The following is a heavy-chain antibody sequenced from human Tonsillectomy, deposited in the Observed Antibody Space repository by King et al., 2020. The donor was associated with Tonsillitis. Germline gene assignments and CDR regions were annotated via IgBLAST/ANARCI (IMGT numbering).Heavy chain of an antibody. J-gene: IGHJ4*02. Sequence: VQLVESGAEVKKPGASVKVSCKASGYTFIGYYLHWVRQAPGQGLEWMGWINPNSGGTNYAQKFQGRVTLTRDTSISTAYMELTRLRSDDTAVYYCAREAGDFWCDFYIAYGGQGPLFTVS. CDR3: AREAGDFWCDFYIAY. D-gene: IGHD3-3*01. CDR2: INPNSGGT. V-gene: IGHV1-2*02. CDR1: GYTFIGYY.